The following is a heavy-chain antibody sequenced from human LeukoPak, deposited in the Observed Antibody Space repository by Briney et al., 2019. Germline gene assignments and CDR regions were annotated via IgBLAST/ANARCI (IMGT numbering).Heavy chain of an antibody. Sequence: GESLQISCKGSGYSFSTYWIDWVRQTPGKGLEWMGIIYPGDSDTRYSPSFQGQVTISADKSITTAYLQWSSLQASDTAIYYCARRSGGADYWGQGTLVTVSS. CDR2: IYPGDSDT. CDR1: GYSFSTYW. V-gene: IGHV5-51*01. J-gene: IGHJ4*02. D-gene: IGHD3-16*01. CDR3: ARRSGGADY.